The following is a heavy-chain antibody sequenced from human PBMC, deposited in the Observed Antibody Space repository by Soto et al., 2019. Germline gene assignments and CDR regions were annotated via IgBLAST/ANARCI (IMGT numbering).Heavy chain of an antibody. CDR1: RDTFTSYD. CDR2: INPHGGST. CDR3: ARSSGGNFGIIIEGTNWFAP. D-gene: IGHD1-26*01. V-gene: IGHV1-46*01. J-gene: IGHJ5*02. Sequence: SVKVSCKAPRDTFTSYDSNWVRQDPGQGLEWMGVINPHGGSTAYAQKFKGRVTLTRDTSASTVYMEVSSLTSEDTAMYYCARSSGGNFGIIIEGTNWFAPWGQGTLVPVSS.